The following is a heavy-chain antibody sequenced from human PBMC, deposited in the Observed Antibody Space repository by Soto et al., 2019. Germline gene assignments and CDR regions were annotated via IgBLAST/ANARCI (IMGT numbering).Heavy chain of an antibody. V-gene: IGHV1-69*13. Sequence: SVKVSCKASGGTFSSYAISWVRQAPGQGLEWMGGIIPIFGTANYAQKFQGRVTITADESTSTAYMELRSLRSDDTAVYYCARGLLERSYFDYWGQGTLVTVSS. CDR2: IIPIFGTA. CDR1: GGTFSSYA. D-gene: IGHD1-1*01. CDR3: ARGLLERSYFDY. J-gene: IGHJ4*02.